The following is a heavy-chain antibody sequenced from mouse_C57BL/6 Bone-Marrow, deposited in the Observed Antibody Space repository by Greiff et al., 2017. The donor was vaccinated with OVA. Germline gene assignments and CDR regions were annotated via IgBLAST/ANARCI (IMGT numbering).Heavy chain of an antibody. V-gene: IGHV1-69*01. CDR1: GYTFTSYW. CDR3: ARERLWVRRDPFDWYFDV. J-gene: IGHJ1*03. Sequence: QVQLKQPGAELVMPGASVKLSCKASGYTFTSYWMHWVKQRPGQGLEWIGEIDPSDSYTNYNQKFKGKSTLTVDKSSSTAYMQLSSLTSEDSAVYYCARERLWVRRDPFDWYFDVWGTGTTVTVSS. D-gene: IGHD2-14*01. CDR2: IDPSDSYT.